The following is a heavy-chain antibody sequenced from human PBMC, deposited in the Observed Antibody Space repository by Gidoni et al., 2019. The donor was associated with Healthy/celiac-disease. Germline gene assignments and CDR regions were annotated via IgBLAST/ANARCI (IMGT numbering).Heavy chain of an antibody. J-gene: IGHJ5*02. CDR2: IYYSGST. CDR3: ASLNGGYDSRWFDP. Sequence: QVQLQESGPGLVKPSETLSLTCTVSGGSISSYYWSWIRQPPGKGLEWIGYIYYSGSTNYNPSLKSRVTISVDTSKNQFSLKLSSVTAADTAVYYCASLNGGYDSRWFDPWGQGTLVTVSS. V-gene: IGHV4-59*08. D-gene: IGHD5-12*01. CDR1: GGSISSYY.